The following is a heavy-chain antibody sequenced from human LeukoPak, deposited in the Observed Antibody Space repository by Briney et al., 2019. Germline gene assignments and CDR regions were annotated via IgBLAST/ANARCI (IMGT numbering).Heavy chain of an antibody. Sequence: GASVKVSCKASGYTFTSYGISWVRQAPGQGLEWMGCISAYNGNTNYAQKLQGRVTMTTDTSTSTAYMELRSLRSDDTAVYFCARVSPNRRISYGYQNWFDPWGQGTLVSVSS. CDR2: ISAYNGNT. CDR3: ARVSPNRRISYGYQNWFDP. J-gene: IGHJ5*02. V-gene: IGHV1-18*01. CDR1: GYTFTSYG. D-gene: IGHD5-18*01.